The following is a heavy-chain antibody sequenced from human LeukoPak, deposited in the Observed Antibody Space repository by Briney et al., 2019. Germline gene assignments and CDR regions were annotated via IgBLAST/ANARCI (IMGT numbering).Heavy chain of an antibody. Sequence: GASVKVSCKASGYTFTGYYLHWVRQAPGQGLEWMGWISPNSGGTNYAQKFQGRVTMTGDTSISTAYMELSGLTSDDTAVYYCARRAATDYWGQGTLVTVSS. J-gene: IGHJ4*02. V-gene: IGHV1-2*02. CDR1: GYTFTGYY. CDR3: ARRAATDY. D-gene: IGHD2-15*01. CDR2: ISPNSGGT.